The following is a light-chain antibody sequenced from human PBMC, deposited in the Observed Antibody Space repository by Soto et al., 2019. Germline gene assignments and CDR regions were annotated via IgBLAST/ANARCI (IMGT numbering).Light chain of an antibody. Sequence: AIRMTQSPSSFSASTGDRVTITCRASQGISSYLAWYQQKPGKAPMFLIYKASSLESGVPSRFSGSGSGTEFTLTISSLQPDDFATYYCQQYDSYPLTFGQGTKLEIK. CDR1: QGISSY. CDR3: QQYDSYPLT. V-gene: IGKV1-8*01. CDR2: KAS. J-gene: IGKJ2*01.